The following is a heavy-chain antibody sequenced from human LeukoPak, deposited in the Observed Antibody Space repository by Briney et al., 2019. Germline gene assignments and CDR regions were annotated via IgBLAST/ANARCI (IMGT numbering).Heavy chain of an antibody. CDR1: GFTFSSYW. CDR3: ARGTTGREYYFDY. V-gene: IGHV3-74*01. Sequence: GGSLRLSCAASGFTFSSYWVHWVRQAPGKGLVWVTRINSDGSTTVYADSVKGRFTISRDNAKNTLFLQMNSLRAEDTAVYYCARGTTGREYYFDYWGQGTLVTVSS. D-gene: IGHD1-1*01. CDR2: INSDGSTT. J-gene: IGHJ4*02.